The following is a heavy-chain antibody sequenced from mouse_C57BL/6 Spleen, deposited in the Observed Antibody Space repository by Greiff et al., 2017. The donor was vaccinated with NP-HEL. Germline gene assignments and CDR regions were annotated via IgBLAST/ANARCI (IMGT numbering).Heavy chain of an antibody. CDR1: GYSFTGYY. CDR3: ARGRWLLQDYFDY. D-gene: IGHD2-3*01. Sequence: EVQLQQSGPELVKPGASVKISCKASGYSFTGYYMNWVKQSPEKSLEWIGEINPSTGGTTYNQKFKAKATLTVDKSSSTAYMQLKSLTSEDSAVYYCARGRWLLQDYFDYWGQGTTLTVSS. J-gene: IGHJ2*01. CDR2: INPSTGGT. V-gene: IGHV1-42*01.